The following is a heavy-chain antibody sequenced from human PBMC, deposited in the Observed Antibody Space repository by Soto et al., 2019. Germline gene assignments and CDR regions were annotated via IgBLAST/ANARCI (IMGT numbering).Heavy chain of an antibody. CDR3: ARWGTTGGLDV. V-gene: IGHV3-30*19. CDR2: TSYDGSDK. Sequence: QVQLVESGGGVVQPGTSLRVSCVGSGFTFRSYVIHWVRQAPGKGLEWVALTSYDGSDKYYGDSVRGRFTISRDNSRNTVDLQMDSLRLEDMALYYCARWGTTGGLDVWGQGTLVSVS. CDR1: GFTFRSYV. J-gene: IGHJ1*01. D-gene: IGHD3-16*01.